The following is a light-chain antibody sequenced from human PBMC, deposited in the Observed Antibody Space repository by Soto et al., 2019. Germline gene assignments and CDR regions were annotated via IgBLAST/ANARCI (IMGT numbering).Light chain of an antibody. J-gene: IGKJ4*01. CDR1: QTISSY. Sequence: EIVLTQSPATLSLSPGERATLSCRASQTISSYLAWYQQKPGQAPRLLIYDASNRAAGIPARFSGFGSGTDFTLTISSLEPEDLAIYYCQQRINWPLTFGGGTKVEIK. CDR2: DAS. V-gene: IGKV3-11*01. CDR3: QQRINWPLT.